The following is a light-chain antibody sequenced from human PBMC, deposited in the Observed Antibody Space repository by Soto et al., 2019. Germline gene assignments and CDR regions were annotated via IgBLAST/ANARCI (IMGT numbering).Light chain of an antibody. J-gene: IGKJ4*01. Sequence: EIVLTQSPATLSLSPGERATLSCRASQSVTTFLAWYQQTPGQAPRLLIYGASTRATGIPARLTGIWSGTDFTRTSRSLEPEDFAVYYGPQRSNWPPLLTFCGGTKVDIK. V-gene: IGKV3-11*01. CDR1: QSVTTF. CDR3: PQRSNWPPLLT. CDR2: GAS.